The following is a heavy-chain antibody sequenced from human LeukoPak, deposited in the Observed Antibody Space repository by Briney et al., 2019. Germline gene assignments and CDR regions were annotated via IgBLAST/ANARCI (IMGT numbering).Heavy chain of an antibody. J-gene: IGHJ4*02. CDR2: ISDSGGRT. Sequence: GGSLRLSCAVSGLTLSNYGMSWVRQAPGKGLEWDAGISDSGGRTNYADPVKGRFTISRDNLKNTLYLQMNSLRAEDTAVYFCAKRGVVIRVILVGFHKEAYYFDSWGQGALVTVSS. CDR3: AKRGVVIRVILVGFHKEAYYFDS. CDR1: GLTLSNYG. V-gene: IGHV3-23*01. D-gene: IGHD3-22*01.